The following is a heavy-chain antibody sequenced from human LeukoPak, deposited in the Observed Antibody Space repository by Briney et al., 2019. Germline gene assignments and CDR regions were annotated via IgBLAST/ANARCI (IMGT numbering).Heavy chain of an antibody. V-gene: IGHV4-39*01. Sequence: PSETLSLTCSVSGGSVSSSRRFWGWIRQPPGKGLEWIGSMSYSGSTYYNPSLKSRVTVSVDTSKNQFPLKLSSVTAADTAVYYCARPIVGATRGFDYWGQGTLVTVSS. CDR2: MSYSGST. D-gene: IGHD1-26*01. CDR3: ARPIVGATRGFDY. J-gene: IGHJ4*02. CDR1: GGSVSSSRRF.